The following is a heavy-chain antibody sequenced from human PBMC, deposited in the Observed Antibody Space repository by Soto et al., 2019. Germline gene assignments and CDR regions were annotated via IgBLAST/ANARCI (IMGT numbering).Heavy chain of an antibody. V-gene: IGHV3-53*04. D-gene: IGHD4-17*01. CDR1: GFTVSSNY. CDR3: ARTLGDYEVPLKYYYYMDV. CDR2: IYSGGST. J-gene: IGHJ6*03. Sequence: GGSLRLSCAASGFTVSSNYMSWVRQAPGKGLEWVSVIYSGGSTYYADSVKGRFTISRHNSKNTLYLQMNSLRAEDTAVYYCARTLGDYEVPLKYYYYMDVWGKGTTVTVSS.